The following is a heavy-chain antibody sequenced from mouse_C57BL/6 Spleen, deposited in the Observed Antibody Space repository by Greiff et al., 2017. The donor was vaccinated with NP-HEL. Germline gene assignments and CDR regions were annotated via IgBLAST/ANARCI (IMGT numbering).Heavy chain of an antibody. J-gene: IGHJ2*01. V-gene: IGHV1-50*01. CDR3: ARGSFFH. CDR2: IDPSDSYT. Sequence: QVQLQQPGAELVKPGASVKLSCKASGYTFTSYWMQWVKQRPGQGLEWIGEIDPSDSYTNYNQKFKGKATLTVDTSSSTAYMQLSSLTSEDSAVYYCARGSFFHWGKGTTLTVSS. CDR1: GYTFTSYW.